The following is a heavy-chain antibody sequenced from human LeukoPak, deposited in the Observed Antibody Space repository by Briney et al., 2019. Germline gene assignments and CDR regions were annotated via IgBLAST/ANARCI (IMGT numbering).Heavy chain of an antibody. CDR1: GYTFTGYY. D-gene: IGHD2-2*01. CDR2: INPNSGGT. Sequence: ASVKVSCKASGYTFTGYYMHWVRQAPGQGLEWMGWINPNSGGTNYAQKFQGRVTMTRDTSISTAYMELSRLRPDDTAVYYCARDQIGVVVPAAMLEGDAFDIWGQGTMVTVSS. V-gene: IGHV1-2*02. J-gene: IGHJ3*02. CDR3: ARDQIGVVVPAAMLEGDAFDI.